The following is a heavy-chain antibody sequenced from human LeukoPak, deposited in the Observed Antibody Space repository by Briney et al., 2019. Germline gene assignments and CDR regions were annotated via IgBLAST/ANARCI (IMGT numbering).Heavy chain of an antibody. Sequence: SETLSLTCAVYGGSFSGYYWSWIRQPPGKGLEWIGEINHSGSTNYNPSLKSRVTISVDTSKNQFSLKLSSVTAADTAAYYCARFRRIAAAGTEYYFDYWGQGTLVTVSS. D-gene: IGHD6-13*01. J-gene: IGHJ4*02. V-gene: IGHV4-34*01. CDR3: ARFRRIAAAGTEYYFDY. CDR1: GGSFSGYY. CDR2: INHSGST.